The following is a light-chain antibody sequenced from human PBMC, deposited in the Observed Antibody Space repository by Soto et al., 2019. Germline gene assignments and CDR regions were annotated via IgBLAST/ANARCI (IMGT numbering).Light chain of an antibody. CDR2: GAP. V-gene: IGKV1-9*01. CDR1: QGISSY. J-gene: IGKJ4*01. CDR3: QQLNSYPLT. Sequence: DIQLTQSPSFLSASVGDRVTITCRASQGISSYLAWYQQKPGKAPKLLIYGAPTLQSGVPSRFSGSGYGTEFNITIRSLQPDDFATYYCQQLNSYPLTFGGGTKVDIK.